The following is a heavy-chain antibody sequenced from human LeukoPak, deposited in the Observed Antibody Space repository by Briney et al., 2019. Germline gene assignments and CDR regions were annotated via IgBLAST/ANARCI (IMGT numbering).Heavy chain of an antibody. J-gene: IGHJ4*02. CDR1: GFTFSSYG. CDR3: AKEGIGGSYLDY. D-gene: IGHD2-15*01. Sequence: GGSLRLSCAAPGFTFSSYGMHWVRQAPGKGLEWVAVISYDGSNKYYADSVKGRFTISRDNSKNTLYLQMNSLRAEDTAVYYCAKEGIGGSYLDYWGQGTLVTASS. V-gene: IGHV3-30*18. CDR2: ISYDGSNK.